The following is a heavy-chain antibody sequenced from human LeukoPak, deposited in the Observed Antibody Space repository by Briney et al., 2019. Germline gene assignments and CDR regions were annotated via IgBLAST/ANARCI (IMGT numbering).Heavy chain of an antibody. CDR2: INHSGST. D-gene: IGHD3-22*01. J-gene: IGHJ4*02. V-gene: IGHV4-34*01. CDR3: ARGGGYYSNYFDY. CDR1: GGSFSGYY. Sequence: ASETLSLTCAVYGGSFSGYYWSWIRQPPGKGLEWIGKINHSGSTNYNPSLKSRVTISVDTSKNQFSLKLSSVTAADTAVYYCARGGGYYSNYFDYWGQGTLVTVSS.